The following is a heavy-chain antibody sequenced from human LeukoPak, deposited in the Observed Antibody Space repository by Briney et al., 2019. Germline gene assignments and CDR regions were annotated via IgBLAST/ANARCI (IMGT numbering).Heavy chain of an antibody. CDR2: TSQDESHR. V-gene: IGHV3-30*04. D-gene: IGHD3-10*01. Sequence: GRSLRLSCAASGFTFGSYTMHWVRQAPGKGLEWVAVTSQDESHRYYADSVKGRFTISRDNSQNTLFLQINSLRAEDTAVYYCARDPVSGIPDYFDRWGQGTLVTVSS. J-gene: IGHJ4*02. CDR3: ARDPVSGIPDYFDR. CDR1: GFTFGSYT.